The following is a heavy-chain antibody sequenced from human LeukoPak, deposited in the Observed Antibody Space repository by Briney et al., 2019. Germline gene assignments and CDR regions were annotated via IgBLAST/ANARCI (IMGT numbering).Heavy chain of an antibody. CDR3: ARGGYSAFDS. V-gene: IGHV1-18*01. J-gene: IGHJ3*02. Sequence: GASVKVSCKASGYTFTNYGLTWGRQAPGQGLEWMGWISAYNGNTNYAQKLQGRVTMTTDTSTSTAYMELRSLTSDDTAVYYCARGGYSAFDSRGQGTMVIVSS. CDR2: ISAYNGNT. D-gene: IGHD5-24*01. CDR1: GYTFTNYG.